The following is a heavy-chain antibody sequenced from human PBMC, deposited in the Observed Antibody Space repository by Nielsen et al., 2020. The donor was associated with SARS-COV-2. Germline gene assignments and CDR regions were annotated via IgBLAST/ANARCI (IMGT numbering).Heavy chain of an antibody. Sequence: GESLKISCAASGFTFSSYGMHWVRQAPGKGLEWVAVIWYDGSNKYYADSVKGRFTISRDNSKNTLYLQMNSLRAEDTAVYYCARDIDDFWSGYDTSYYYMDVWGKGTTVTVSS. V-gene: IGHV3-33*01. CDR2: IWYDGSNK. J-gene: IGHJ6*03. D-gene: IGHD3-3*01. CDR1: GFTFSSYG. CDR3: ARDIDDFWSGYDTSYYYMDV.